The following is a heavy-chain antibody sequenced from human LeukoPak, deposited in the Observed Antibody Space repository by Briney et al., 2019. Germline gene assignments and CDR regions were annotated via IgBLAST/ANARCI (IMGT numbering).Heavy chain of an antibody. D-gene: IGHD3-10*01. V-gene: IGHV5-51*01. J-gene: IGHJ3*02. CDR3: ARPEPLSGGVAFDI. CDR1: GYRFTSYW. CDR2: IYPGDSDT. Sequence: GESLEISCKGSGYRFTSYWIGWVRPMPGKGLGWMGIIYPGDSDTRYSPSFQGQVTISADKSISTAYLQWSSLKASDTAMYYCARPEPLSGGVAFDIWGQGTMVTVSS.